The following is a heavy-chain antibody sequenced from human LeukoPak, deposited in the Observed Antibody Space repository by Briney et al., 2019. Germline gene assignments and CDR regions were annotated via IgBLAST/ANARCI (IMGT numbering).Heavy chain of an antibody. CDR3: ARYLGAGEAADI. Sequence: ASVKVSCKASGCSFTGYYMHWVRQAPGQGLEWMGWINPNSGGTNYAQKFQGRVTMTRDTSISTAYMELSRLRSDDTAVYYCARYLGAGEAADIWGQGTMVTVSS. CDR1: GCSFTGYY. CDR2: INPNSGGT. J-gene: IGHJ3*02. D-gene: IGHD3-10*01. V-gene: IGHV1-2*02.